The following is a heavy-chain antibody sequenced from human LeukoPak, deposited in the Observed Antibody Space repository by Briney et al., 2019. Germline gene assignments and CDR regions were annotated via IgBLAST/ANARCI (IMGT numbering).Heavy chain of an antibody. J-gene: IGHJ4*02. CDR3: ARDHLIASAGNDY. V-gene: IGHV3-48*04. CDR2: ISSSSSTI. CDR1: GFTFSSYS. Sequence: GGSLRLSCAASGFTFSSYSMNWVRQAPGKGLEWVSYISSSSSTIYYADSVKGRFTISRDNAKNSLYLQMNSLRAEDTALYYCARDHLIASAGNDYWGQGTLVTVSS. D-gene: IGHD6-13*01.